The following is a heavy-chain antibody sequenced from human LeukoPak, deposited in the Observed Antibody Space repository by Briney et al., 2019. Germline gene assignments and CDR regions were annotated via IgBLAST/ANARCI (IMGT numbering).Heavy chain of an antibody. J-gene: IGHJ4*02. V-gene: IGHV4-39*01. CDR2: IYYSGST. CDR3: ARHPDRWYYDSSGYSD. Sequence: SETLSLTCTVSGGSISSSSYYWGWIRQPPGKGLEWIGSIYYSGSTYYNPSLKSRVTISVDTSKNQFSLKLSSVTAADTAVYYCARHPDRWYYDSSGYSDWGQGTLVTVSS. D-gene: IGHD3-22*01. CDR1: GGSISSSSYY.